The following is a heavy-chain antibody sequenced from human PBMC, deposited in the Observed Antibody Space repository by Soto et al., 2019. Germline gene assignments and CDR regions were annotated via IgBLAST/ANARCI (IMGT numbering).Heavy chain of an antibody. Sequence: AASVKVSCKASGYTFTSYDINWVRQATGQGLEWMGWMNPNSGNTGYAQKFQGRVTMTRNTSISTAYMELSSLRSEDTAVYYRARGRGYCSGGSCYWFDPWGQGTLVTVSS. V-gene: IGHV1-8*01. J-gene: IGHJ5*02. CDR1: GYTFTSYD. D-gene: IGHD2-15*01. CDR3: ARGRGYCSGGSCYWFDP. CDR2: MNPNSGNT.